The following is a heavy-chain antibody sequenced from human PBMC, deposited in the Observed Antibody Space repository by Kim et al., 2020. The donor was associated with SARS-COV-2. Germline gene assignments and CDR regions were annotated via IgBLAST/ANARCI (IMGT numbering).Heavy chain of an antibody. CDR3: ARGSDSGSYYIP. V-gene: IGHV1-46*01. J-gene: IGHJ5*02. CDR1: GYTFTNYY. Sequence: ASVKVSCRASGYTFTNYYIYWVRQAPGQGLEWVGIINPSGGSPTYTQKYQGRLTMTRDTSTSTVYMELSSLTSEDKAINYCARGSDSGSYYIPWGQVTLVTVSS. D-gene: IGHD3-10*01. CDR2: INPSGGSP.